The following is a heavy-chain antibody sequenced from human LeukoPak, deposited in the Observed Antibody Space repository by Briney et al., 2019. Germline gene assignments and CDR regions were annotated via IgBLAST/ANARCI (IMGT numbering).Heavy chain of an antibody. CDR2: INPNSGGT. J-gene: IGHJ3*02. CDR1: GYTFTCYY. D-gene: IGHD3-22*01. CDR3: ARGGDYYDSSGYYDDAFDI. Sequence: ASVKVSCKASGYTFTCYYMHWVRQAPGQGLEGMGWINPNSGGTNYAQKFQGRVTMTRDTSINTAYMELSRLRSGDTAVYYCARGGDYYDSSGYYDDAFDIWGQGTMVTVSS. V-gene: IGHV1-2*02.